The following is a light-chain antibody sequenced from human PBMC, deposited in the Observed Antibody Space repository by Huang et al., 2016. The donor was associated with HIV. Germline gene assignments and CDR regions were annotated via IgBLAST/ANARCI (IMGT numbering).Light chain of an antibody. CDR3: QQYDNWPPNT. Sequence: EIVMTHSPSPLSVSPGERATLSCRASQSVGNHLACYQQRPGQAPRLLIYVASTRATGIPARFSGSGSGTEFTLTISSLQSEDFAVYYCQQYDNWPPNTFGQGTRLDIK. J-gene: IGKJ5*01. CDR1: QSVGNH. CDR2: VAS. V-gene: IGKV3-15*01.